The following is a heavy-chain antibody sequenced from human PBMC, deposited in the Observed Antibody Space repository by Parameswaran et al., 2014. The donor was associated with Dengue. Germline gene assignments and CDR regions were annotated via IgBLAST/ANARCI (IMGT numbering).Heavy chain of an antibody. CDR2: IYYSGST. Sequence: VRQAPGKGLEWIGSIYYSGSTYYNPSLKSRVTISVDTSKNQFSLKLSSVTAADTAVYYCARVTFVVRGPRGYYYYGMDVWGQGTTVTVSS. D-gene: IGHD3-10*01. J-gene: IGHJ6*02. CDR3: ARVTFVVRGPRGYYYYGMDV. V-gene: IGHV4-39*07.